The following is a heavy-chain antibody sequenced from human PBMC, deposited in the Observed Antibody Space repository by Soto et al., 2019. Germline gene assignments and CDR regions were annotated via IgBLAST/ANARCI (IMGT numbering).Heavy chain of an antibody. CDR1: GYTFTGYY. J-gene: IGHJ4*02. CDR3: AIRTSTVTTGGGYFDY. Sequence: QVPLVQSGAEVKKPGASVKVSCKASGYTFTGYYMHWVRQAPGQGLEWMGWINPNSGGTNYAQKFQGWVTMTRDTSISTAYMELSRLRSDDTAVYYCAIRTSTVTTGGGYFDYWGQGTLVTVSS. V-gene: IGHV1-2*04. D-gene: IGHD4-4*01. CDR2: INPNSGGT.